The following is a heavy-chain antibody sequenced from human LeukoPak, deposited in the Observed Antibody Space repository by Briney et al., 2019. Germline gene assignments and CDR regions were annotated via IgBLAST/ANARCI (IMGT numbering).Heavy chain of an antibody. D-gene: IGHD4-17*01. CDR2: IYTSGST. CDR3: ARVSYGDSYYFDY. Sequence: SETLSLTCTVSGGSISSGSYYWSWIRHPAGKGLEWIGRIYTSGSTNYNPSLKSRVTISVDTSKNQFSLKLSSVTAADTAVYYCARVSYGDSYYFDYWGQGTLVTVSS. CDR1: GGSISSGSYY. J-gene: IGHJ4*02. V-gene: IGHV4-61*02.